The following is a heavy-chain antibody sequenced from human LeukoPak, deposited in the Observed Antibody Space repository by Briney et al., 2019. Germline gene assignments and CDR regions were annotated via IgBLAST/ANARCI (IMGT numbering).Heavy chain of an antibody. V-gene: IGHV4-39*01. CDR1: GGSISSSSYY. Sequence: SETLSLTCTVSGGSISSSSYYWGWIRQPPGKGLEWIGSIYYSGSTYYNPSLKSRVTISVDTSKNQFSLKLSSVTAADTAVYYCARGRRRYYYDGSAHPFDYWGQGTLVTVSS. D-gene: IGHD3-22*01. CDR3: ARGRRRYYYDGSAHPFDY. CDR2: IYYSGST. J-gene: IGHJ4*02.